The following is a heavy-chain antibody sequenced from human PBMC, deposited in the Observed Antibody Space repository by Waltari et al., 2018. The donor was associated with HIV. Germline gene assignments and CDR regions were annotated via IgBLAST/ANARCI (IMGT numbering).Heavy chain of an antibody. CDR2: FDPEDDET. J-gene: IGHJ6*02. D-gene: IGHD1-26*01. V-gene: IGHV1-24*01. CDR3: ATGGGTTSIQLYDLDV. CDR1: GYTLTDLS. Sequence: QVQLIQSGAEVKKPGASVKVSCKVFGYTLTDLSMHWVRQAPGKGLEWRGGFDPEDDETIYAQKFQGRVTMTEDTSTDSAYMELSSLTSEDTAVYYCATGGGTTSIQLYDLDVWGQGTTVTVSS.